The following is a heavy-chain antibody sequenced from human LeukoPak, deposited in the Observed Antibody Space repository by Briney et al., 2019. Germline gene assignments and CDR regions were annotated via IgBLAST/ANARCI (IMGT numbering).Heavy chain of an antibody. CDR3: ARVYYDSSGYYYFPFDS. J-gene: IGHJ4*02. Sequence: GASVKVSCKASGYTFTSYGISWVRQAPGQGLEWMGWISAYNGNTNYAQKLQGRVTMTTDTSTSTAYMELRSLRSDDTAVYYCARVYYDSSGYYYFPFDSWGQGTLVTVSS. CDR2: ISAYNGNT. V-gene: IGHV1-18*01. CDR1: GYTFTSYG. D-gene: IGHD3-22*01.